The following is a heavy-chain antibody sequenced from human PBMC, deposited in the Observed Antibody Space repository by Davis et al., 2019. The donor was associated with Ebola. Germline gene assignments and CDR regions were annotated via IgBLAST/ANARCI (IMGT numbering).Heavy chain of an antibody. CDR2: ISSSSSYI. D-gene: IGHD6-19*01. Sequence: PGGSLRLSCAASGFTFSSYSMNWXXXXXGKGVEWVSSISSSSSYIYYADSVKGRFTISRDNAKNSLYLQMNSLRAEDTAVYYCARTGQWLVNGMDVWGQGTTVTVSS. CDR3: ARTGQWLVNGMDV. J-gene: IGHJ6*02. CDR1: GFTFSSYS. V-gene: IGHV3-21*01.